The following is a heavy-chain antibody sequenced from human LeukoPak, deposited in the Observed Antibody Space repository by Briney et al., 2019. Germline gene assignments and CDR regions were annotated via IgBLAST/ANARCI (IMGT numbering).Heavy chain of an antibody. V-gene: IGHV3-23*01. Sequence: SGGSLRLSCAASGFTFSSHAMSWVRQAPGKGLEWVSAISGSGGSTYYADSVKGRFTSSRDNSKNTLYLQMNSLRAEDTAVYYCAKGTYSSSWFDYWGQGTLVTVSS. CDR3: AKGTYSSSWFDY. D-gene: IGHD6-13*01. CDR2: ISGSGGST. J-gene: IGHJ4*02. CDR1: GFTFSSHA.